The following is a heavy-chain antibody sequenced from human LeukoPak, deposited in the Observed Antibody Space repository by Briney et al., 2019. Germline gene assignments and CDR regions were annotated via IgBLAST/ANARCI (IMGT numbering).Heavy chain of an antibody. V-gene: IGHV3-33*01. CDR2: IWSDGSHK. Sequence: GGSLRLSCAASGFTFSDYGIHWVRQAPGKGLEWVAVIWSDGSHKYYADSVQGRFTISRDNSKNTLYLQMNSLRVEDTAAYYCARASGSFDYWGQGTLVTVSS. D-gene: IGHD3-10*01. CDR3: ARASGSFDY. CDR1: GFTFSDYG. J-gene: IGHJ4*02.